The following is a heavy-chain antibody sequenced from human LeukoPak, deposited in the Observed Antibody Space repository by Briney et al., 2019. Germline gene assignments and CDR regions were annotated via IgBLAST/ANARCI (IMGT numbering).Heavy chain of an antibody. Sequence: GGSLRLSCAASGFTFSSYSMNWVRQAPGKGLEWVSSISSSSSYIYYADSVKGRFTISRDNAKNSLYLQMNSLRAEDTAVYYCARLVRDYDFWSRHDNWSDPWGQGTLVTVSS. CDR3: ARLVRDYDFWSRHDNWSDP. CDR2: ISSSSSYI. D-gene: IGHD3-3*01. V-gene: IGHV3-21*01. CDR1: GFTFSSYS. J-gene: IGHJ5*02.